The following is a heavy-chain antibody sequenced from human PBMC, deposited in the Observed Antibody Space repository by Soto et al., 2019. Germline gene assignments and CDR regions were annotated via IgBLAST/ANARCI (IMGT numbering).Heavy chain of an antibody. CDR1: GYSFTSYY. V-gene: IGHV1-46*01. J-gene: IGHJ4*02. CDR3: ARRSTVVTGEFDY. Sequence: ASVKVSCKASGYSFTSYYMLWVRQAPGQGLEWMGIINPSGGSTSYAQKFQGRVTMTRDTSTSTVYMELSSLRSEDTAVYYCARRSTVVTGEFDYWGQGTLVTVSS. D-gene: IGHD7-27*01. CDR2: INPSGGST.